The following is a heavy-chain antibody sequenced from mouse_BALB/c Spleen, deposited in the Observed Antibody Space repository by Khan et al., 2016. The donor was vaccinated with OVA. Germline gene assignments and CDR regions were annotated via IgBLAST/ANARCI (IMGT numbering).Heavy chain of an antibody. CDR1: GFTFSSYA. CDR2: ISSGGTYT. CDR3: ARVGKKSSLHGGYFDV. Sequence: EVELVEAGGGLVKPGGSLKLSCAASGFTFSSYAMSWVRQTPEKRLEWVATISSGGTYTYYLDSVKGRFTISRDNAKNTLCLQMSSLRSEDTAMYYCARVGKKSSLHGGYFDVWGAGTTVTVSS. V-gene: IGHV5-9-1*01. D-gene: IGHD1-2*01. J-gene: IGHJ1*01.